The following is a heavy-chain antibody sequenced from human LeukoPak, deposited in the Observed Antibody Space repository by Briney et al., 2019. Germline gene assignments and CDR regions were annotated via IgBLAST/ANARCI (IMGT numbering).Heavy chain of an antibody. Sequence: ASVKVSCKASGGTFSSYAISWVRQAPGQGLEWMGGINPNSGGTNYAQKFQGRVTMTRDTSISTAYMELSRLRSDDTAVYYCAREPDTAMVIRDYWGQGTLVTVSS. CDR3: AREPDTAMVIRDY. CDR1: GGTFSSYA. J-gene: IGHJ4*02. CDR2: INPNSGGT. D-gene: IGHD5-18*01. V-gene: IGHV1-2*02.